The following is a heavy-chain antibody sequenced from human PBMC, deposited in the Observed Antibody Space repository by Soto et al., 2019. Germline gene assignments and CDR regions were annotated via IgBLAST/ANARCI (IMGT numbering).Heavy chain of an antibody. J-gene: IGHJ5*02. V-gene: IGHV3-7*01. CDR2: IKQDGSEK. CDR1: GFTFSSYW. Sequence: EVQLVESGGGLVQPGGSLRLSCAASGFTFSSYWMSWVRQAPGKGLEWVANIKQDGSEKYYVDSVKGLFTISRDNAKNSLYLQMNSLRAEDTAVYYCARHYCSGGSCLFGPWGQGTLVTVSS. CDR3: ARHYCSGGSCLFGP. D-gene: IGHD2-15*01.